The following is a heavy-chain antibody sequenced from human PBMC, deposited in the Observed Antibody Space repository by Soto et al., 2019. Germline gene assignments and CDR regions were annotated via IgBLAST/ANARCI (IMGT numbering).Heavy chain of an antibody. D-gene: IGHD3-10*01. V-gene: IGHV4-59*01. CDR3: AREGDYGSGSYMPLGAFDI. CDR2: IYYSGST. CDR1: GGSISSYY. J-gene: IGHJ3*02. Sequence: PSETLSLTCTVSGGSISSYYWSWIRQPPGKGLEWIGYIYYSGSTNYNPSLKSRVTISVDTSKNQFSLKLSSVTAADTAVYYCAREGDYGSGSYMPLGAFDIWGQGTRVTVSS.